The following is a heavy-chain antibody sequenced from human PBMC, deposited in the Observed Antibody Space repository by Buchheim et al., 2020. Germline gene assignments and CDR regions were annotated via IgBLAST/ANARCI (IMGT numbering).Heavy chain of an antibody. Sequence: EVQLVESGGGLVQPGGSLRLSCAASGFVLRSNAMNWVRQAPGKGLEWVSYIDGSSSNLYYTDSVKGRFTISRDTAKNALYLQMNSLRDEDTAVYYCARSGGWELAGLDCWGQGTL. CDR2: IDGSSSNL. D-gene: IGHD1-26*01. CDR1: GFVLRSNA. CDR3: ARSGGWELAGLDC. V-gene: IGHV3-48*02. J-gene: IGHJ4*02.